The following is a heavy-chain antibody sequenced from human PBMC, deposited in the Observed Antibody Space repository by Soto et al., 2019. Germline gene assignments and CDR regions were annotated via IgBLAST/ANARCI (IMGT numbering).Heavy chain of an antibody. CDR2: NSAYNGNP. J-gene: IGHJ4*02. CDR3: ARDAPPADY. CDR1: GYTFTSYA. V-gene: IGHV1-18*01. Sequence: ASVKVSCKASGYTFTSYAISWVRQAPGQGLEWMGWNSAYNGNPNYAQKLQGRGTMTTDTPTSTAYLERRSLRSDDTAVYYCARDAPPADYRGQGTLVTVSS.